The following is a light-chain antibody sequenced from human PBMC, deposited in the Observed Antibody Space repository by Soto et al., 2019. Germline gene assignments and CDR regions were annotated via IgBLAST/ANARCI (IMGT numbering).Light chain of an antibody. V-gene: IGKV3-15*01. CDR3: QHSNNWPLT. CDR1: QSINSN. CDR2: GAS. Sequence: EIVMTQSPDTLSVSPEERASLSCRASQSINSNLAWYQQNPGQAPRLLIYGASARATGIPARFSGSGSGTEFTLTISSLQSEDFAIYYSQHSNNWPLTFGQGTKVEIK. J-gene: IGKJ1*01.